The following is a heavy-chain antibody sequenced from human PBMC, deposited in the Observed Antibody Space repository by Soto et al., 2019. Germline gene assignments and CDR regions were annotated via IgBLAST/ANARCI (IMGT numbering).Heavy chain of an antibody. Sequence: QVQLVQSGAEVKKPGASVKVSCKASGYTFTSYYMHWVRQAPGQGLEWMGIINPSGGSTSYAQKFQGRVTMTRDTSTSTVYMELSSLRSEDTAVYYCAMAVVPAAGVPWFDPWGQGTLVTVSS. V-gene: IGHV1-46*03. CDR1: GYTFTSYY. J-gene: IGHJ5*02. CDR3: AMAVVPAAGVPWFDP. CDR2: INPSGGST. D-gene: IGHD2-2*01.